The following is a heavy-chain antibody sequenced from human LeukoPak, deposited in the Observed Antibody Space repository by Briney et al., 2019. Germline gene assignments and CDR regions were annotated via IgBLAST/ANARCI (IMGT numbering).Heavy chain of an antibody. CDR2: ISDTSTI. CDR3: AREYTGSDYFDY. V-gene: IGHV3-48*03. J-gene: IGHJ4*02. Sequence: GGSLRLSCAASGFTFSSYEMNWVRQAPGKGLEWVSYISDTSTIYYADSVKGRFTISRDNAKKSLYLQMNSLRAEDTAVYYCAREYTGSDYFDYWGQGTLVTVSS. CDR1: GFTFSSYE. D-gene: IGHD5-12*01.